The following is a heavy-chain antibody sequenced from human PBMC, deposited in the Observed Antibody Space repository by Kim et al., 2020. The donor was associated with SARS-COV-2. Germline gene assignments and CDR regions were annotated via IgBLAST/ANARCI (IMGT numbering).Heavy chain of an antibody. CDR3: ARDKTGDTMVRGVIITSGFDP. J-gene: IGHJ5*02. CDR1: GGSISSYY. CDR2: IYYSGST. D-gene: IGHD3-10*01. Sequence: SETLSLTCTVSGGSISSYYWSWIRQPPGKGLEWIGYIYYSGSTNYNPSLKSRVTISVDTSKNQFSLKLSSVTAADTAVYYCARDKTGDTMVRGVIITSGFDPWGQGTLVSVSS. V-gene: IGHV4-59*13.